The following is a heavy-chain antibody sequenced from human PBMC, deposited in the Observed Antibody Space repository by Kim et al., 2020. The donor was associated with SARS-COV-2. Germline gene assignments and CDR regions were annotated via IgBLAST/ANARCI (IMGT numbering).Heavy chain of an antibody. V-gene: IGHV3-23*01. Sequence: GGSLRLSCAASGFTFSSYAMSWVRQAPGKGLEWVSAISGSGGSTYYADSVKGRFTISRDNSKNTLYLQMNSLRAEDTAVYYCAKPMYGDYEVGLFDYWGQGTLVTVSS. CDR1: GFTFSSYA. D-gene: IGHD4-17*01. J-gene: IGHJ4*02. CDR2: ISGSGGST. CDR3: AKPMYGDYEVGLFDY.